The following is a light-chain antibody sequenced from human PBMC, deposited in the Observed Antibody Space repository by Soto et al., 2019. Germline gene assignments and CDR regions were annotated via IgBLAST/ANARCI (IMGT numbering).Light chain of an antibody. V-gene: IGKV1-5*03. CDR1: QSISSW. CDR2: KAS. Sequence: DIPMTQSPSTLSASVGDRVTITCRASQSISSWLAWYQQKPGKAPKLLIYKASSLESGVPSRFSGSGSGTEFTLTISSLQPDEFATYYCQQYNNYLWTFGQGTKVEIK. J-gene: IGKJ1*01. CDR3: QQYNNYLWT.